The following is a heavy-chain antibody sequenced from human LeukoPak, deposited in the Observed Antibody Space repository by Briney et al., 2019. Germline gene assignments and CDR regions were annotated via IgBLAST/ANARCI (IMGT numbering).Heavy chain of an antibody. CDR2: IYYSGST. D-gene: IGHD3-22*01. CDR1: GGSISSSSYF. V-gene: IGHV4-39*01. J-gene: IGHJ4*02. Sequence: SETLSLTCTVSGGSISSSSYFWGWIRQPPEKGLEWIGSIYYSGSTYYNPSLKSRVTISVDTSKNQFSLKLRSVTAADTAVYYCARVSGYGYYYDSSGYSTDFDYWGQGTLVTVSS. CDR3: ARVSGYGYYYDSSGYSTDFDY.